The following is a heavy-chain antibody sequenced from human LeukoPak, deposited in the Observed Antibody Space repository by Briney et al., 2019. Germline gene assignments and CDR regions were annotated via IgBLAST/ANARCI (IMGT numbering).Heavy chain of an antibody. CDR3: ARSPNYYDSSGYDS. CDR1: GASITSESYY. V-gene: IGHV4-61*02. D-gene: IGHD3-22*01. Sequence: SETLSLTCSVSGASITSESYYWTWVRQPAGRGLEWIGRIYASGVTSYNPSLKTRLTISLDTSKNQISLKLNSVTAADTAVYYCARSPNYYDSSGYDSWGQGTLVTVSS. J-gene: IGHJ4*02. CDR2: IYASGVT.